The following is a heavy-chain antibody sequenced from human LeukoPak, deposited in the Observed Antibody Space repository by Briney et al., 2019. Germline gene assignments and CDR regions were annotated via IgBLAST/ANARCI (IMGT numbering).Heavy chain of an antibody. CDR3: ARDESGIAAAGTPLDY. V-gene: IGHV3-21*01. J-gene: IGHJ4*02. D-gene: IGHD6-13*01. CDR2: ISSSSSYI. Sequence: GGSLRLTCAASGFTFSSYSMNWVRQAPGNGLEWVSSISSSSSYIYYADSVKGRFTISRDNAKNSLYLQMNSLRAEDTAVYYCARDESGIAAAGTPLDYWGQGTLVTVSS. CDR1: GFTFSSYS.